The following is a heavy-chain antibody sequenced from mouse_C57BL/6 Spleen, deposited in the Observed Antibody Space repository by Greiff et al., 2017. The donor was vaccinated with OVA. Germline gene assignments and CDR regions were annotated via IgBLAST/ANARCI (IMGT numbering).Heavy chain of an antibody. CDR1: GYTFTSYN. Sequence: QVQLQQSGAELVRPGASVKMSCKASGYTFTSYNMHWVKQTPGQGLEWIGAIYPGTGGTSYNQKFKGKATLTADKSSSTAYMQLSSLTSEVSAVYFCARGGGYGNYENYAMDYWGQGTTVTVSS. CDR2: IYPGTGGT. V-gene: IGHV1-12*01. J-gene: IGHJ4*01. CDR3: ARGGGYGNYENYAMDY. D-gene: IGHD2-1*01.